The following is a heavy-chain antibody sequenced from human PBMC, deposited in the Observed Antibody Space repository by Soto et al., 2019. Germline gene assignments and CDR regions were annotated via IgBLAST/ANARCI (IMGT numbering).Heavy chain of an antibody. CDR3: ARVRMTILGVAMGNNCFGP. J-gene: IGHJ5*02. Sequence: ASVKVSCKASGYTFTSYYMHWVRQAPGQGLEWMGIINPSGGSTSYAQKFQGRVTMTRDTSTSTVYMELSSLRSDDTAVYYCARVRMTILGVAMGNNCFGPWGQGTLVTVSS. V-gene: IGHV1-46*01. CDR2: INPSGGST. D-gene: IGHD3-3*01. CDR1: GYTFTSYY.